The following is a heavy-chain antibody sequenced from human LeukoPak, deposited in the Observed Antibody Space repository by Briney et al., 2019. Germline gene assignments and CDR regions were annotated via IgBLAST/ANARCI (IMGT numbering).Heavy chain of an antibody. CDR3: ATVFTWLLDAFDI. Sequence: SVKVSCKASGGTFSSYAISWVRQAPGQGLEWMGGIIPIFGTANYAQKFQGRVTITTDESTSTAYMELSSLRSEDTAVYYCATVFTWLLDAFDIWGQGTMVTVSS. V-gene: IGHV1-69*05. J-gene: IGHJ3*02. CDR1: GGTFSSYA. D-gene: IGHD2-15*01. CDR2: IIPIFGTA.